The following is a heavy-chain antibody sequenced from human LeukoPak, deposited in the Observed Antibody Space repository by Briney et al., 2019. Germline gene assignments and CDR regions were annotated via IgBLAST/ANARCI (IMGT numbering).Heavy chain of an antibody. CDR2: IKGDGTST. J-gene: IGHJ4*02. V-gene: IGHV3-74*01. CDR1: GFTFSSYW. CDR3: ASGTASYY. Sequence: KTGGSLRLSCAASGFTFSSYWMHWVRQVPGKGLVWVSRIKGDGTSTSYADSVKGRFTISRDNAKNTLYLQMNSLRAEDTAVYYCASGTASYYWGQGTLVTVSS.